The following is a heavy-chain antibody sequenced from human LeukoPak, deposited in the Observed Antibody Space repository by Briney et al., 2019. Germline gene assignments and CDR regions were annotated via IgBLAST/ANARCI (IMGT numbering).Heavy chain of an antibody. CDR3: AKSRESDYYYGMDV. V-gene: IGHV3-30*18. D-gene: IGHD3-10*01. Sequence: PGRSLRLSCAASGFTFSSYGMHWVRQAPGKGLEWVAVISYDGSNIYYADSVKGRFTISRDNSKNTLYLQMNSLRAEDTAVYYCAKSRESDYYYGMDVWREGTRVTVSS. J-gene: IGHJ6*01. CDR2: ISYDGSNI. CDR1: GFTFSSYG.